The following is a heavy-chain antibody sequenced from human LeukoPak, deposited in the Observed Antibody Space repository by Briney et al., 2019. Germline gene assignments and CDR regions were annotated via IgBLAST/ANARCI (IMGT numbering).Heavy chain of an antibody. CDR1: GFTFSSYS. V-gene: IGHV3-23*01. CDR2: ISGSGGST. J-gene: IGHJ4*02. Sequence: PGGSLRLSCAASGFTFSSYSMNWVRQAPGKGLEWVSAISGSGGSTYYADSVKGRFTISRDNSKNTLYLQMNSLRAEDTAVYYCAKDIFVGPTFDYWGQGTLVTVSS. CDR3: AKDIFVGPTFDY. D-gene: IGHD3-10*01.